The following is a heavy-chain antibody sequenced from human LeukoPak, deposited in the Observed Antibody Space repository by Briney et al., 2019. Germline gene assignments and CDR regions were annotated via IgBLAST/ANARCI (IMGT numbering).Heavy chain of an antibody. Sequence: PGGSLRLSCAASGFTFSSYGVHWVRQAPGKGLEWVAFIRYDGSNKYYADSVRGRFTISRDNSKNTLYLQMNSLRAEDTAVYYCAKDAWGLEGYWGQGTLVTVSS. V-gene: IGHV3-30*02. D-gene: IGHD7-27*01. J-gene: IGHJ4*02. CDR3: AKDAWGLEGY. CDR1: GFTFSSYG. CDR2: IRYDGSNK.